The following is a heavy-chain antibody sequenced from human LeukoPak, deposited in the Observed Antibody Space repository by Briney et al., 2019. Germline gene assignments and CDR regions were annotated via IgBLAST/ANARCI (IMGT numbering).Heavy chain of an antibody. CDR1: GGSFSGYY. CDR2: IYYSGST. D-gene: IGHD3-3*01. V-gene: IGHV4-34*01. Sequence: SETLSLTCAVYGGSFSGYYWSWIRQPPGKGLEWIGSIYYSGSTYYNPSLKSRVTISVDTSKNQFSLKLSSVTAADTAVYYCARGPSRGFLEWPPMDVWGKGTTVTVSS. CDR3: ARGPSRGFLEWPPMDV. J-gene: IGHJ6*04.